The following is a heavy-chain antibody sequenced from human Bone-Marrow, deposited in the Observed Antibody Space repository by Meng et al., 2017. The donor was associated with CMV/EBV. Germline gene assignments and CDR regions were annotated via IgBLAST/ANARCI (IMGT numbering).Heavy chain of an antibody. CDR3: ARGLFVDY. CDR2: IHNSGST. Sequence: LSLTCTVYGGYVSSGDYYWSWIRQHPGKGLEWIGDIHNSGSTNYNPTLKSRVTISVDTSKNQFSLKLSSVTAADTAVYYCARGLFVDYWGQGTLVTVSS. CDR1: GGYVSSGDYY. J-gene: IGHJ4*02. V-gene: IGHV4-61*08. D-gene: IGHD3-3*01.